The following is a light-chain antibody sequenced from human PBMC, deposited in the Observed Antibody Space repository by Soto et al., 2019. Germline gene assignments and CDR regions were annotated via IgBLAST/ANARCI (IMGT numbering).Light chain of an antibody. CDR1: QSVSSY. CDR3: QQRSN. V-gene: IGKV3-11*01. J-gene: IGKJ2*01. Sequence: EIVLTQSPATLSLSPGERATLSCRASQSVSSYLAWYQPKPGQAPRLLIYDASNSATGIPARFSGSGSGTDFTLTISSLEPEDFAVYYCQQRSNFGQGTKLEIK. CDR2: DAS.